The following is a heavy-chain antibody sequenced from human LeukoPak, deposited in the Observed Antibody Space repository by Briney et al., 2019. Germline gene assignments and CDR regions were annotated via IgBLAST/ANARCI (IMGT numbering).Heavy chain of an antibody. V-gene: IGHV3-48*03. CDR1: GFTFSSYE. CDR2: ISSSGSTI. CDR3: ARETPPVGGSHDDYDY. Sequence: GGSLRLSCAASGFTFSSYEMNWVRQAPGKGLEWVSYISSSGSTICYADSVKGRFTISRDNAKNSLYLQMNSLRAEDTAVYYCARETPPVGGSHDDYDYWGQGTLVTVSS. D-gene: IGHD1-26*01. J-gene: IGHJ4*02.